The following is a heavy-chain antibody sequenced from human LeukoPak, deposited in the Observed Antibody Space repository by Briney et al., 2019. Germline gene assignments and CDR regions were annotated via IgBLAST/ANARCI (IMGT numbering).Heavy chain of an antibody. CDR2: ISYDGSNK. V-gene: IGHV3-30*18. CDR1: GFTFSTYG. J-gene: IGHJ4*02. D-gene: IGHD6-19*01. Sequence: PGRSLRLSCAASGFTFSTYGMHWVRQAPGKGLEWVAVISYDGSNKYYPDSVKGRFIISRDNSKNTLYLQMNSLRTEDMAVYYCAKEMIVGVAGNPDYWGQGTLVTVSS. CDR3: AKEMIVGVAGNPDY.